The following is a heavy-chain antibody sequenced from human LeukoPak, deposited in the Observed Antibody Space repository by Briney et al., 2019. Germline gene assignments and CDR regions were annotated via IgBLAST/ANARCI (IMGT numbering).Heavy chain of an antibody. CDR2: ISGSGAST. V-gene: IGHV3-23*01. D-gene: IGHD3-22*01. J-gene: IGHJ4*02. CDR3: AKAYYDSSGYYSFDY. Sequence: GGSLRLSCAASGFTLSSCAMSWVRQAPGKGLEWVSGISGSGASTYYADSVRGRFTISRDNSKNTLYLQMNSLRAEDTAVYYCAKAYYDSSGYYSFDYWGQGNLVTVSS. CDR1: GFTLSSCA.